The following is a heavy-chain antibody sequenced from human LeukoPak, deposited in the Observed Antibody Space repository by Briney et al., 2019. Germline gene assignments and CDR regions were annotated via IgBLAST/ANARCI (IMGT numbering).Heavy chain of an antibody. CDR2: ISAYNGNT. CDR3: ARARKYQLRLDY. V-gene: IGHV1-18*01. D-gene: IGHD2-2*01. J-gene: IGHJ4*02. CDR1: GYTFTSYG. Sequence: APVKVSCKASGYTFTSYGISWVRQAPGQGLEWMGWISAYNGNTNYAQKLPGRVTMTTDTSTRTADMELRRLRSDETAVYYCARARKYQLRLDYWGQGTLVTVSS.